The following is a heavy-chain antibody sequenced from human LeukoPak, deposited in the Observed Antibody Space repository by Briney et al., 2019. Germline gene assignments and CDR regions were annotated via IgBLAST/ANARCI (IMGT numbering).Heavy chain of an antibody. CDR1: GFTFISYW. J-gene: IGHJ6*02. Sequence: GGSLRLSCAASGFTFISYWMSWFRQAPGKGLDWVANIKQDGSEKYYVDSVKGRFTISRDNAKNSLYLQMNSLRAEDTAVYYCARSSNYEDYYYYYGMDVWGQGTTVTVSS. CDR3: ARSSNYEDYYYYYGMDV. V-gene: IGHV3-7*01. D-gene: IGHD4-11*01. CDR2: IKQDGSEK.